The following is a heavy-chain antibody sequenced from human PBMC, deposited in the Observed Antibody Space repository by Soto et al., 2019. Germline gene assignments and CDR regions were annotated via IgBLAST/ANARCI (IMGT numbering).Heavy chain of an antibody. V-gene: IGHV3-72*01. CDR1: GFTFSNHY. CDR2: ARNKANSYTT. D-gene: IGHD6-19*01. Sequence: GGSLRLSCAASGFTFSNHYIDWVRQAPGKGLEWVGRARNKANSYTTEYAASVKGRFTISGDDSKNSAYLQMNSLKTEDTAVYYCARVRAGSVGWFDPWGQGTLVTVSS. J-gene: IGHJ5*02. CDR3: ARVRAGSVGWFDP.